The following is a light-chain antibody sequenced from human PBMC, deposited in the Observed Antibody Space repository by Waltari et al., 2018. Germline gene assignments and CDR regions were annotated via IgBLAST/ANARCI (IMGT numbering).Light chain of an antibody. Sequence: ETVMTQSPATLSVSPGERVTLSCRASQSVDTKLAWYQQRPGQPPRLLIYGASTRATGIPARFSGSGSGTEFTLTISSLQSEDFAVYYCQQYNDWLFTFGQGTRLEIK. CDR2: GAS. CDR3: QQYNDWLFT. V-gene: IGKV3-15*01. J-gene: IGKJ5*01. CDR1: QSVDTK.